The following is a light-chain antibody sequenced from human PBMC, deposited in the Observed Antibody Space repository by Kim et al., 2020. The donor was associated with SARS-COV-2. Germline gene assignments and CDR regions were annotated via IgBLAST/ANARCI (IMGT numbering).Light chain of an antibody. CDR2: RNN. CDR3: AAWDDSLSAVV. J-gene: IGLJ2*01. Sequence: GQRVPIACSGSSSNIGSNYVYWYRQLPGTAPKLLIYRNNQRPSGVPDRFSGSKSGTSASLAISGLRSEDEADYYCAAWDDSLSAVVFGGGTQLTVL. V-gene: IGLV1-47*01. CDR1: SSNIGSNY.